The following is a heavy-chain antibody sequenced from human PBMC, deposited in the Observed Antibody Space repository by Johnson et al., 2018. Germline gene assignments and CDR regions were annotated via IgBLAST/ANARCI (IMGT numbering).Heavy chain of an antibody. CDR2: ISYDGSNK. CDR3: ARSGNRTLLEWLLVPHYYMDV. J-gene: IGHJ6*03. D-gene: IGHD3-3*01. CDR1: GFTLSSYG. V-gene: IGHV3-30*03. Sequence: QVQLVESGGGVVQPGRSLRLSCAASGFTLSSYGIHWVRQAPGKGLEWVALISYDGSNKYYADSVRGRFTMSRDNSKKTPYMQMNSLRAEDTAVYYCARSGNRTLLEWLLVPHYYMDVWGKGTTVTVSS.